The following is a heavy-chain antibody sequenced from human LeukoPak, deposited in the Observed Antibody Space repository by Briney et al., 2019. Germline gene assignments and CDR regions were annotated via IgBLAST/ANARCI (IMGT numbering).Heavy chain of an antibody. CDR2: IYYSGST. CDR1: GGSISCGDYY. J-gene: IGHJ4*02. D-gene: IGHD3-10*01. V-gene: IGHV4-30-4*01. CDR3: ARDPMRITMVRGVID. Sequence: SQTLSLTCTVSGGSISCGDYYWGWIRQPPGKGLEWIGYIYYSGSTYYNPSLKSRVTISVDTSKNQFSLKLSSVTAADTAVYYCARDPMRITMVRGVIDWGQGTLVTVSS.